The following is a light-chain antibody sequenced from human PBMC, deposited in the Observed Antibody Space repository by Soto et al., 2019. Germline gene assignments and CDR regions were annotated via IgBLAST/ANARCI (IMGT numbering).Light chain of an antibody. Sequence: EIVLTQSPGTLSLSPGERATLSCRASQSVSSSYLAWYQQKPGQAPRLLIYGASSRATGIPDRFSGSWSATDFTLTISRLETEDFAVYYWQQYGSSPWTFGQGTKVDIK. CDR1: QSVSSSY. V-gene: IGKV3-20*01. CDR2: GAS. J-gene: IGKJ1*01. CDR3: QQYGSSPWT.